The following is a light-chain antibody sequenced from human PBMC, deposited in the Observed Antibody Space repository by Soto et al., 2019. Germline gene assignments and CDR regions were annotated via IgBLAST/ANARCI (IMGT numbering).Light chain of an antibody. CDR3: VLYMGSGISV. CDR1: SGSVSTSYY. V-gene: IGLV8-61*01. Sequence: QAVVTQEPSFSSSPGGTVTLTFVLSSGSVSTSYYPSWYQQTPGQAPRTLIYSTNTPSSGVPDRFSGSILGNKAALTITGAQADDESDYYCVLYMGSGISVFGGGTKLTVL. J-gene: IGLJ3*02. CDR2: STN.